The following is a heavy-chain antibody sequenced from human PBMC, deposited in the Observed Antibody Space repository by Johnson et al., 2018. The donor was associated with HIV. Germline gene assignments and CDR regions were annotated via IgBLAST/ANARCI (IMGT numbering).Heavy chain of an antibody. CDR3: ARDLHYDSSGYFPLDI. CDR2: ISYDGSNK. CDR1: GFTFSSYA. J-gene: IGHJ3*02. Sequence: QVQLVESGGGVVQPGRSLRLSCAASGFTFSSYAMHWVRQAPGKGLEWVAVISYDGSNKYYADSVKGRFTISRDNSKNTLYRQMNSLRAEDTAVYYCARDLHYDSSGYFPLDIWGQGTMVTVSS. D-gene: IGHD3-22*01. V-gene: IGHV3-30-3*01.